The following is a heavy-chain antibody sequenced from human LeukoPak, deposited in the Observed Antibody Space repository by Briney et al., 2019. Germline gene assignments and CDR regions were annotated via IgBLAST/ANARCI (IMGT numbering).Heavy chain of an antibody. CDR2: INHSGST. CDR1: GGSFSGYY. CDR3: ARILFGVWGSYRPFDY. Sequence: SETLSLTCAVYGGSFSGYYWSWIRQPPGKGLEWIGEINHSGSTNYNPSLKSRVTISVDTSKNQFSLKLSSVTAADTAVYYCARILFGVWGSYRPFDYWGQGTLVTVSS. V-gene: IGHV4-34*01. D-gene: IGHD3-16*02. J-gene: IGHJ4*02.